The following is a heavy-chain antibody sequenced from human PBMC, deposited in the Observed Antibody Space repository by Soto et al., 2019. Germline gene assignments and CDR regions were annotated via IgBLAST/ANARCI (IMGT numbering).Heavy chain of an antibody. CDR3: ARDHRYNWNEEGWFDP. J-gene: IGHJ5*02. CDR1: GYMFSTYD. Sequence: QVQLVQSGAEVKKPGASVKVSCKASGYMFSTYDINWVRQAPGQGLEWMGWLNPNSGNTGYAQKFQGRVTMTRNTSIKTAYMELSSLGSDDTAVYYCARDHRYNWNEEGWFDPWGQGTLVTVSS. CDR2: LNPNSGNT. D-gene: IGHD1-20*01. V-gene: IGHV1-8*01.